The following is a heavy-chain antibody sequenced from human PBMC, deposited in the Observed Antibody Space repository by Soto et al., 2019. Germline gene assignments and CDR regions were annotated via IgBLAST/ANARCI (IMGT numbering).Heavy chain of an antibody. D-gene: IGHD2-15*01. Sequence: DVQLVESGGGLVKPGGSLRLSCAASGFPFSKAWMSWVRQVPGKGLEWVGRIKSKADGGTTDYAAPVKGRFTISSDDSSNTLYLQMNSLKTEDTAVYYCTKVLGYCSGGNCFTFDYWGQGAVVTVSS. V-gene: IGHV3-15*01. CDR3: TKVLGYCSGGNCFTFDY. CDR2: IKSKADGGTT. CDR1: GFPFSKAW. J-gene: IGHJ4*02.